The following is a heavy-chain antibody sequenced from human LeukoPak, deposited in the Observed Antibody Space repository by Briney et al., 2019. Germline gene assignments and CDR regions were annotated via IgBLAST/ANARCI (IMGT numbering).Heavy chain of an antibody. Sequence: GASVKVSCKASGYTFTGYYMHWVRQAPGQGLEWMGWINPNSGGTNYAQKFQGRVTMTRDTSISTAYMELSRLRSDDTAVYYCAIEHYYDGSGYTHFDSWGQGTLVTVSS. J-gene: IGHJ4*02. CDR3: AIEHYYDGSGYTHFDS. V-gene: IGHV1-2*02. CDR2: INPNSGGT. D-gene: IGHD3-22*01. CDR1: GYTFTGYY.